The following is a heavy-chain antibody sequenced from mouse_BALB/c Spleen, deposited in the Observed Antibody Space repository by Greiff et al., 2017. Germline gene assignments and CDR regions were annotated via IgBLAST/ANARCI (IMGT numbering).Heavy chain of an antibody. CDR1: GFTFSDYY. Sequence: EVKLVESGGGLVKPGGSLKLSCAASGFTFSDYYMYWVRQTPEKRLEWVATISDGGSYTYYPDSVKGRFTISRDNAKNNLYLQMSSLKSEDTAMYYCARADGYGFAYWGQGTLVTVSA. CDR3: ARADGYGFAY. V-gene: IGHV5-4*02. J-gene: IGHJ3*01. CDR2: ISDGGSYT. D-gene: IGHD2-2*01.